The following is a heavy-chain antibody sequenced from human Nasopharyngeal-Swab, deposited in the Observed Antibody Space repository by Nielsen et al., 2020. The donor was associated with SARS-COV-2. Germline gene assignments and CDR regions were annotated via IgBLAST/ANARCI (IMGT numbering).Heavy chain of an antibody. CDR2: INPSGGST. D-gene: IGHD3-9*01. CDR1: GYTFTSHY. Sequence: ASVKVSCKASGYTFTSHYIQWVRQAPGQGLEWMGIINPSGGSTSYAQKFQGRVTMTRDTSTSTVYMELSSLRSEDTAVYYCARMLRYFDWLSKYGMDVWGQGTTVTVSS. V-gene: IGHV1-46*01. CDR3: ARMLRYFDWLSKYGMDV. J-gene: IGHJ6*02.